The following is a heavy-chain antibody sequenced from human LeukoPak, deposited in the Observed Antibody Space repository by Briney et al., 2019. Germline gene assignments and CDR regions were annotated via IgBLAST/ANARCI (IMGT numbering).Heavy chain of an antibody. V-gene: IGHV3-23*01. J-gene: IGHJ4*02. D-gene: IGHD2-2*01. CDR3: AKGKDIVVVPARLDY. CDR1: GFTFSSYA. CDR2: ISGSGGST. Sequence: GGSLRLSCAASGFTFSSYAMSWVRQAPGKGLEWVSAISGSGGSTYYADSVKGRFTISRDNSKNTLYLQMNSLRAEDMAVYYCAKGKDIVVVPARLDYWGQGTLVTVSS.